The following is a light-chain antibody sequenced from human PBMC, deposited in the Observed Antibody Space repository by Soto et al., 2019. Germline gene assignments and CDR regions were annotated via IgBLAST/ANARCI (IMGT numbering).Light chain of an antibody. V-gene: IGKV1-5*03. CDR3: QQYSTYSRA. Sequence: DIQMTQSPSTLPASVGDRVTITCRASQNINSRLAWYQQKPGKAPNLLIYEASSLQTGVPSRFSGSGSGTEFTLTISSLQPDDFAPFYCQQYSTYSRAFGQGTKVEI. CDR2: EAS. CDR1: QNINSR. J-gene: IGKJ1*01.